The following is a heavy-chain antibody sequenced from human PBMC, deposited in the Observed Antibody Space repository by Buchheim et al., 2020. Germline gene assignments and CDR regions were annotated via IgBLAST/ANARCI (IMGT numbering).Heavy chain of an antibody. Sequence: EVQLVESGGGLIQPGGSPRLSCAASGFTVSSNYMSWVRQAPGKGLEWVSAVSSSGSSTYYADSVRGRFTISRDKSRNTLYLQMNSLRAEDTAVYYCAKDRGSCSGGSCFFDSWGQGTL. CDR2: SSSGSST. D-gene: IGHD2-15*01. CDR3: AKDRGSCSGGSCFFDS. CDR1: GFTVSSNY. V-gene: IGHV3-23*04. J-gene: IGHJ4*02.